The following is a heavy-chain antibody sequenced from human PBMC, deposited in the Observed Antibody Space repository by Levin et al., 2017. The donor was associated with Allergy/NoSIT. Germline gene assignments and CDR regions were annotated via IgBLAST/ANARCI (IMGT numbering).Heavy chain of an antibody. CDR1: GGAISRSDYY. D-gene: IGHD6-19*01. V-gene: IGHV4-39*02. J-gene: IGHJ4*02. CDR2: IYYSWST. CDR3: ARPKEESVAGAFDY. Sequence: SQTLSLTCIVSGGAISRSDYYWGWIRQPPGKRLEWIGSIYYSWSTYYNPSFKSRVTISVDTAQNSFSLSLRSVTAADTAVYYCARPKEESVAGAFDYWGQGTLVTVSS.